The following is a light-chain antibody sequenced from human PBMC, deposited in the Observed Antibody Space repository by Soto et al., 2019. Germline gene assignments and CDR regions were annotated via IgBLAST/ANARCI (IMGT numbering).Light chain of an antibody. J-gene: IGLJ1*01. CDR3: QSYDNSPNTYV. Sequence: QSALTQPSSVSGARGQRATISGTGRSSNIGVGYDVHWYQQLPGTAPKLLIYANNRRPAGIPDRFSGSKSGTSASLAITGLQAEDEADYYCQSYDNSPNTYVFGTGTKVTVL. CDR2: ANN. V-gene: IGLV1-40*01. CDR1: SSNIGVGYD.